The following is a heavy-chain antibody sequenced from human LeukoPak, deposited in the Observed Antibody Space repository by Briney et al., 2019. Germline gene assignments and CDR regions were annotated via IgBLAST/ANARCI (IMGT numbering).Heavy chain of an antibody. CDR2: ISYDGSNK. J-gene: IGHJ4*02. D-gene: IGHD3-22*01. V-gene: IGHV3-30*18. CDR3: AKDRATYYYDSSGFPPDY. Sequence: GGSLRLSCAASGFTFSSYGMHWVRQAPGKGLEWVAVISYDGSNKYYADSVKGRFTISRDNSKNTLYLQMNSLRAEDTAVYYCAKDRATYYYDSSGFPPDYWGQGTLVTVSS. CDR1: GFTFSSYG.